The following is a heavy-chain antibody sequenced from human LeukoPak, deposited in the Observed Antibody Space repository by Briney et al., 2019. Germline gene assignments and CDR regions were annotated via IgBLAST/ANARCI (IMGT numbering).Heavy chain of an antibody. CDR3: ARDQDYYDSSGYYSYPYY. V-gene: IGHV3-11*01. CDR1: GFTFSDYY. D-gene: IGHD3-22*01. CDR2: ISSSGSAI. Sequence: GGSLRLSCAASGFTFSDYYMSWIRQAPGKGLEWVSYISSSGSAIYYADSVKGRFTISRDNAKNSLYLQMNSLRAEDTAVYYCARDQDYYDSSGYYSYPYYWGQGTLVTVSS. J-gene: IGHJ4*02.